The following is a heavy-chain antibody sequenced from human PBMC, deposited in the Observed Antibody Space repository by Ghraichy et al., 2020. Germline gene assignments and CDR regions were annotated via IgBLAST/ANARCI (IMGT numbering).Heavy chain of an antibody. Sequence: GGSLRLSCAASGFTFSSYSMNWVRQAPGKGLEWVSYISSSSSTIYYADSVKGRFTISRDNAKNSLYLQMNSLRAEDTAVYYCARDREQQLVSGSENGGYYFDYWGQGTLVTVSS. J-gene: IGHJ4*02. V-gene: IGHV3-48*01. CDR3: ARDREQQLVSGSENGGYYFDY. D-gene: IGHD6-13*01. CDR2: ISSSSSTI. CDR1: GFTFSSYS.